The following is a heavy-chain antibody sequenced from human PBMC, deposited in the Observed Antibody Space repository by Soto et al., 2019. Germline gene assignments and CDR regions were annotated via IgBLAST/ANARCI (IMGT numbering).Heavy chain of an antibody. Sequence: QVQLVESGGGVVQPGRSLRLSCAASGFTFSSYAMHWVRQAPGKGLELVEVISYDGSNKYYAGSVKGRFTISRDNSKNTLDLQMNSLGAEDTAVYYCARGPLTGRLGYGGQGTLVTVSS. J-gene: IGHJ4*02. D-gene: IGHD3-9*01. CDR3: ARGPLTGRLGY. CDR2: ISYDGSNK. V-gene: IGHV3-30-3*01. CDR1: GFTFSSYA.